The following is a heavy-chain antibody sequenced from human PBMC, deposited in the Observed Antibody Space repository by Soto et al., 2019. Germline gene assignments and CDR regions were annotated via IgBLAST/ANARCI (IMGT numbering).Heavy chain of an antibody. Sequence: GGSLRLSCAASGFTVSSNYMSWVRQAPGKGLEWVSVIYSGGSTYYADSVKGRFTISRDNSKNTLYLQMNSLRAEDTAVYYCARDRNDYGDYYYYYMDVWGKGTTVTVSS. CDR2: IYSGGST. D-gene: IGHD4-17*01. CDR3: ARDRNDYGDYYYYYMDV. V-gene: IGHV3-66*01. J-gene: IGHJ6*03. CDR1: GFTVSSNY.